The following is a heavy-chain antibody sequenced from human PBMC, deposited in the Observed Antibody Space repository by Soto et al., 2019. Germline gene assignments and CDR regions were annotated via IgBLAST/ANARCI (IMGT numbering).Heavy chain of an antibody. J-gene: IGHJ6*02. D-gene: IGHD3-10*01. CDR1: GFTFSNAW. V-gene: IGHV3-15*01. CDR3: TTVTVSLLWFGELSHYGMDV. CDR2: IKSKTGGGTT. Sequence: GGSLRLSCAASGFTFSNAWMSWVRQAPGKGLEWVGRIKSKTGGGTTDYAAPVKGRFTISRDDSKNTLNLQMNSLKTEDTAVFYFTTVTVSLLWFGELSHYGMDVWGQGTTVTVSS.